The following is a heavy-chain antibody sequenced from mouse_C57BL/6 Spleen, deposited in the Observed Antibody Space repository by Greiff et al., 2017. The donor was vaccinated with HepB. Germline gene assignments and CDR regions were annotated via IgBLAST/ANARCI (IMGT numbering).Heavy chain of an antibody. CDR2: ISDGGSYA. J-gene: IGHJ3*01. D-gene: IGHD2-3*01. V-gene: IGHV5-4*03. CDR3: ARGYLFAY. Sequence: EVNVVESGGGLVKPGGSLKLSCAASGFTFSSYAMSWVRQTPEKRLEWVATISDGGSYAYSPDNVKGRFTISRDNVKNNLYLQMSHLKSEDTAMYYCARGYLFAYWGQGTLVTVSA. CDR1: GFTFSSYA.